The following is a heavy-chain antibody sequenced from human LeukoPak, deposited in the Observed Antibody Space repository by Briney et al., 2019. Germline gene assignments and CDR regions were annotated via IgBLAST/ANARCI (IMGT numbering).Heavy chain of an antibody. CDR1: GFTFSTYA. CDR2: ISGSGVTT. J-gene: IGHJ4*02. V-gene: IGHV3-23*01. D-gene: IGHD1-7*01. Sequence: GGSLRLSCAASGFTFSTYAMNWVRQAPGKGLEWVSVISGSGVTTSYADSVKGRFTISRDNSKNTLYLQMNSLRAEDTAVYYCAKDWNSEPVYYFDYWGQGPLVTVSS. CDR3: AKDWNSEPVYYFDY.